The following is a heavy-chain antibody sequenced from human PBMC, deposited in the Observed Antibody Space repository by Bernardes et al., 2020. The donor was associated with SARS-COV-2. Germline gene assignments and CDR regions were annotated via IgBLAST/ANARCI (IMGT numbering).Heavy chain of an antibody. V-gene: IGHV4-34*01. Sequence: SETLSLTCVVYGGSFSGYYWNWIRQPPGKGLEWIGEINHGGSTNYNPSLKSRVTISIDTSRSQFSLKLSSVTAADTAVYYCANYYYGYYYFDYWGQGTLVTVSS. D-gene: IGHD3-10*01. J-gene: IGHJ4*02. CDR1: GGSFSGYY. CDR3: ANYYYGYYYFDY. CDR2: INHGGST.